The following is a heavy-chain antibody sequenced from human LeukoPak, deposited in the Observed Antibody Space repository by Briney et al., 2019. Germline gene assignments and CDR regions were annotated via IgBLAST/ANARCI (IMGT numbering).Heavy chain of an antibody. V-gene: IGHV3-21*06. CDR2: IIGSGSEM. Sequence: GGSLRLSCGGSGFTFNSYSMNWVSQAPGKGLEWVASIIGSGSEMFYADSLKGRFTISRDNSKNSLYLQMNSLRVEGTAVYYCAKVQSDIVGAMFFSFDVWGQGTMVSVSS. D-gene: IGHD1-26*01. CDR3: AKVQSDIVGAMFFSFDV. CDR1: GFTFNSYS. J-gene: IGHJ3*01.